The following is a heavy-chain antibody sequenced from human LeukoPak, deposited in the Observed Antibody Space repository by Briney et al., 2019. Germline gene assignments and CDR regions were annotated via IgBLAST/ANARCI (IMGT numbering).Heavy chain of an antibody. CDR3: ARLYYYDSRHAGY. Sequence: SETLSLTCTVSGGSISSSSYYWGWIRQPPGKGLEWIGSIYYSGSTYYNPSLKSRVTISVDTSKNQFSLKLSSVTAADTAVYYCARLYYYDSRHAGYWGQGTLVTVSS. J-gene: IGHJ4*02. CDR2: IYYSGST. V-gene: IGHV4-39*07. D-gene: IGHD3-22*01. CDR1: GGSISSSSYY.